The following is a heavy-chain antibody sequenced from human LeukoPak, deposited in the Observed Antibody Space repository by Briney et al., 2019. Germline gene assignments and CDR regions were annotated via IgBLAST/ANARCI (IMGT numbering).Heavy chain of an antibody. V-gene: IGHV4-39*07. CDR1: GGSISSSSYY. J-gene: IGHJ4*02. Sequence: PSETLSLTCTVSGGSISSSSYYWSWIRQPPGKGLEWIGEINHSGSTNYNPSLKSRVTISVDTSKNQFSLKLSSVTAADTAVYYCASVRLRGIRRFDYWGQGTLVTVSS. CDR2: INHSGST. D-gene: IGHD4-17*01. CDR3: ASVRLRGIRRFDY.